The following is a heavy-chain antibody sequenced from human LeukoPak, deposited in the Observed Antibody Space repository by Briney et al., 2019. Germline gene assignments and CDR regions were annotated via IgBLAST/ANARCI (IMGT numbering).Heavy chain of an antibody. CDR1: GGSISSYY. D-gene: IGHD6-19*01. Sequence: PSETLSPTCTVSGGSISSYYWSWIRQPPGKGLEWIGYIYYTGSTNYNPSLKSRVTISVDTSKNQFSLKLSSVTAADTAVYYCARGQWLDDYWGQGTLVTVSS. CDR2: IYYTGST. V-gene: IGHV4-59*08. J-gene: IGHJ4*02. CDR3: ARGQWLDDY.